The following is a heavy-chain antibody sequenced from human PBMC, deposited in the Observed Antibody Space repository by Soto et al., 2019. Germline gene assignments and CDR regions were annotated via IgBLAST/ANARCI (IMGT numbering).Heavy chain of an antibody. CDR1: GFTFSSYS. Sequence: GRSLRLSCAASGFTFSSYSMNWVRQAPGKGLEWVSSISSSSSYIYYADPVKGRFTISRDNAKNSLYLQMNSLRAEDTAVYYCARDFGSSSWYSRLYYYGMDVWGQGTTVTVSS. CDR2: ISSSSSYI. D-gene: IGHD6-13*01. J-gene: IGHJ6*02. V-gene: IGHV3-21*01. CDR3: ARDFGSSSWYSRLYYYGMDV.